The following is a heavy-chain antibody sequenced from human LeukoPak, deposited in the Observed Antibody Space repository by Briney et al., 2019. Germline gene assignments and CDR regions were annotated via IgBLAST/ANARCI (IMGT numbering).Heavy chain of an antibody. CDR1: GFTFSSYS. Sequence: GGSLRLSCAASGFTFSSYSMNWVRQAPGKGLEWVSSISSSSSYIYYADSVKGRFTISRDNAKNSLYLQMNSLRAEDTAVYYCAITRYGSGSSPTDYWGQGTLVTVSS. CDR2: ISSSSSYI. D-gene: IGHD3-10*01. J-gene: IGHJ4*02. CDR3: AITRYGSGSSPTDY. V-gene: IGHV3-21*01.